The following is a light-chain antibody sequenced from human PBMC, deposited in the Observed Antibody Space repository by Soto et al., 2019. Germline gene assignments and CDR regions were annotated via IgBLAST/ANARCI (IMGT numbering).Light chain of an antibody. J-gene: IGLJ1*01. CDR3: SSYRTSNTRQIV. CDR1: SSDVGGYNY. CDR2: DVS. Sequence: QSALTQPVSVSGSPGQSITISCTGTSSDVGGYNYVSWYQHHPGKAPQLMIYDVSNRPSGVSNRFSGSKSGNTASLSISGLQPEDEADYYCSSYRTSNTRQIVCGTGTTSPS. V-gene: IGLV2-14*03.